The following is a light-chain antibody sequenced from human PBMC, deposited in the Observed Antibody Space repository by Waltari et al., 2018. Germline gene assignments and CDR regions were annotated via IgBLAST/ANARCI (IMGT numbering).Light chain of an antibody. Sequence: DIQMTQSPSPLSASVGDRVTITCRASQTIYNSLNWYQHKPGKAPRLLISDASTLQNGVPSRFNGRGSGTEFTLAISRLQPEDFATYYCQQSYTLPYTFGQGTQLDI. J-gene: IGKJ2*01. CDR1: QTIYNS. CDR2: DAS. V-gene: IGKV1-39*01. CDR3: QQSYTLPYT.